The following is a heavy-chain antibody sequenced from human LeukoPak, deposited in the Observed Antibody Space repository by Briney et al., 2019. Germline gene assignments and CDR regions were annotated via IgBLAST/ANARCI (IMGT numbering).Heavy chain of an antibody. D-gene: IGHD3-22*01. CDR2: ISGSGYST. V-gene: IGHV3-23*01. CDR3: AKDHGGYPYSFDY. Sequence: GGSLRLSCAASGFTFSSYAMSWVRQAPGKGLEWVSVISGSGYSTYYADSVKGRFTTSRDNSKNTLYLQMNSLRAEDTAVYYCAKDHGGYPYSFDYWGQGTLVTVSS. J-gene: IGHJ4*02. CDR1: GFTFSSYA.